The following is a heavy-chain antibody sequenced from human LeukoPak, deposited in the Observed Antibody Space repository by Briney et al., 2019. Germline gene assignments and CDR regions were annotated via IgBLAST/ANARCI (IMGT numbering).Heavy chain of an antibody. CDR2: TSYSGST. D-gene: IGHD6-13*01. CDR3: ARWSSSWYSFDY. Sequence: PSETLSLTCTVSGGSITSYYWNWIRQPPGKGLEWIGYTSYSGSTNYNPSLKSRATLSVDTSKNQLSLRLSSLTAADTAVYYCARWSSSWYSFDYWGQGALVSVSS. J-gene: IGHJ4*02. V-gene: IGHV4-59*01. CDR1: GGSITSYY.